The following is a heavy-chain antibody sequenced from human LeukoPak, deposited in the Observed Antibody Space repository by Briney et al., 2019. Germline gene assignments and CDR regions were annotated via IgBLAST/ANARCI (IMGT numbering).Heavy chain of an antibody. CDR2: INTNTGNP. V-gene: IGHV7-4-1*02. CDR1: GYTFTSYA. D-gene: IGHD3-10*01. CDR3: ARNYYGSGIRWFDP. Sequence: ASVKVSCKASGYTFTSYAMNWVRQAPGQGLEWMGWINTNTGNPTYAQGFTGRFVFSLDTSVSTAYLQISSLKAEDTAVYYCARNYYGSGIRWFDPWGQGTLVTVSS. J-gene: IGHJ5*02.